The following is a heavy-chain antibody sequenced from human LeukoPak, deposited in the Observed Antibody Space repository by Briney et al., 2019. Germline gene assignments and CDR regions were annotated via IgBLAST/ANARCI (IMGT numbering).Heavy chain of an antibody. CDR1: GFTHRFYA. Sequence: GGSLRLFCARSGFTHRFYAMPWLRLAPGKGVEWVSGISGDASVSRHADSVKGRFNISRHNSKNTLYLQLNGLRVEDTAIYYCAKAYSSSLYGDAFHIWGQGTMVTVSP. CDR3: AKAYSSSLYGDAFHI. D-gene: IGHD6-13*01. V-gene: IGHV3-23*01. CDR2: ISGDASVS. J-gene: IGHJ3*02.